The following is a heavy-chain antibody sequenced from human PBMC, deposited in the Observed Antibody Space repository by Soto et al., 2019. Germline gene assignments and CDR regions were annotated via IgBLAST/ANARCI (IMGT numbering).Heavy chain of an antibody. CDR3: ARDRKQWSGFDY. Sequence: QVQLVESGGGVVQPGRSLRLSCAASGFTFSSYAMHWVRQAPGKGLEWVAVISDDGSNKYYADSVKGRFTISRDNSKNTLYLQMNSLRAEDTAVYYCARDRKQWSGFDYWGQGTLVTVSS. V-gene: IGHV3-30-3*01. CDR2: ISDDGSNK. J-gene: IGHJ4*02. D-gene: IGHD6-19*01. CDR1: GFTFSSYA.